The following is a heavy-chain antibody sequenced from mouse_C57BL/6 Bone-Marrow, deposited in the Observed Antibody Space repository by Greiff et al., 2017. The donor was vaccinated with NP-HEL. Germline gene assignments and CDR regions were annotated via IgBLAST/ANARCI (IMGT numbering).Heavy chain of an antibody. CDR3: ARERGKLTGTFDY. CDR2: INPNNGGT. J-gene: IGHJ2*01. CDR1: GYTFTDYN. D-gene: IGHD4-1*01. V-gene: IGHV1-18*01. Sequence: VQLKQSGPELVKPGASVKIPCKASGYTFTDYNMDWVKQSHGKSLEWIGDINPNNGGTIYNQKFKGKATLTVDKSSSTAYMELRSLTSEDTAVYYCARERGKLTGTFDYWGQGTTLTVSS.